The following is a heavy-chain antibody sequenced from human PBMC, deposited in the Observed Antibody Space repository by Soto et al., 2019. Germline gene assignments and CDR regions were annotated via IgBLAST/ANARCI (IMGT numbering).Heavy chain of an antibody. Sequence: QVQLVQSGAEVKKPGASVKVSCKASGYSFTSYGISWVRQAPGQGLEWMGWISAYNGNTKYAQKLQGRVTMNTDTXXXXXXXXXXXXXXXXXXXXXXXXXXXXXLIDYWGQGTLVTVSS. CDR3: XXXXXXXLIDY. CDR1: GYSFTSYG. V-gene: IGHV1-18*01. CDR2: ISAYNGNT. J-gene: IGHJ4*02.